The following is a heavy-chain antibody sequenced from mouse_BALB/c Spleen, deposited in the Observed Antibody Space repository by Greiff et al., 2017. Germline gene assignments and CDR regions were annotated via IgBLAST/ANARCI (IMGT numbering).Heavy chain of an antibody. Sequence: DLVKPGASVKLSCKASGYTFTSYWINWIKQRPGQGLEWIGRIAPGSGSTYYNEMFKGKATLTVATSSSTAYIQLSSLSSEDSAVYFCERKGIRGYDGDYFDYWGQGTTLTVSS. J-gene: IGHJ2*01. CDR1: GYTFTSYW. CDR3: ERKGIRGYDGDYFDY. D-gene: IGHD2-2*01. CDR2: IAPGSGST. V-gene: IGHV1S41*01.